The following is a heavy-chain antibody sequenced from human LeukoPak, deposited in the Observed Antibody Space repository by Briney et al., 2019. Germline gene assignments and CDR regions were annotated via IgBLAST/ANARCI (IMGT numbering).Heavy chain of an antibody. CDR2: ISSSGSTI. CDR3: ASSYPLAAYFDY. D-gene: IGHD6-13*01. V-gene: IGHV3-11*04. J-gene: IGHJ4*02. CDR1: GGSISSYY. Sequence: PSETLSLTCTVSGGSISSYYWSWIRQAPGKGLEWVSYISSSGSTIYYADSVKGRFTISRDNAKNSLYLQMNSLRAEDTAVYYCASSYPLAAYFDYWGQGTLVTVSS.